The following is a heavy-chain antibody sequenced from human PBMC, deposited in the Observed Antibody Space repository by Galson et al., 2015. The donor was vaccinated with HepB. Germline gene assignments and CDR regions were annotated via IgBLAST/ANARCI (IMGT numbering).Heavy chain of an antibody. CDR2: IDWDDDK. D-gene: IGHD2-2*01. Sequence: PALVKPTQPLTLTCTFSGFSLSTSGVCVSWLRPPPGKALEWLARIDWDDDKHYNTSLKTRLTISKDTSKNQVVLTMTDMDPVDTATYYCARIVSTRCRDSYWGQGTLVTVSS. J-gene: IGHJ4*02. V-gene: IGHV2-70*11. CDR1: GFSLSTSGVC. CDR3: ARIVSTRCRDSY.